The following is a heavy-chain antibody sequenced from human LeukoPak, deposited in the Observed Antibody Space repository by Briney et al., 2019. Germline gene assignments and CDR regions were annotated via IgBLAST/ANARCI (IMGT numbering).Heavy chain of an antibody. J-gene: IGHJ4*02. V-gene: IGHV3-72*01. CDR1: GFTFSDHY. Sequence: GGSLRLSCAASGFTFSDHYVDWVRQAPGKGLEWVGRTRKRANSYTTEYAASVRGRFTISRDDSKNSLYPQMNSLKAEDTAVYYCARVGGDTGRSFDYWGQGTLVTVSS. CDR3: ARVGGDTGRSFDY. CDR2: TRKRANSYTT. D-gene: IGHD5-18*01.